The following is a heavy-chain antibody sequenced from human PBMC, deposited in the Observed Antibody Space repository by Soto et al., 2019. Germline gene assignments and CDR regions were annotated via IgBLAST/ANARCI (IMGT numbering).Heavy chain of an antibody. V-gene: IGHV4-59*02. J-gene: IGHJ4*02. Sequence: RXLTFTVTCDSVNIYYLSWRRQPPGKGLECMGYVYYSGSTNYNPSLKSRVTISVDTSKNQISLRLKSVTAADTAVYYCARAETSGIHYFDYWGQGSLVTVS. CDR1: CDSVNIYY. D-gene: IGHD6-13*01. CDR2: VYYSGST. CDR3: ARAETSGIHYFDY.